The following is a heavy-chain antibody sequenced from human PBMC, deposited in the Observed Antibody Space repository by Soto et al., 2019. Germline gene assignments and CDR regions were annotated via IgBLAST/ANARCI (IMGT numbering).Heavy chain of an antibody. V-gene: IGHV1-3*01. J-gene: IGHJ4*02. CDR1: GYTFTSYA. CDR2: INAGNGNT. CDR3: ARGSSYNWNYEDY. D-gene: IGHD1-7*01. Sequence: QVQLVQSGAEVKKPGASVKVSCKASGYTFTSYAMHWVRQAPGQRLEWMGWINAGNGNTKYSQKFQGRVTITRDTSASTAYMELSSLRSEDTAVYYCARGSSYNWNYEDYWGQGTLVTVSS.